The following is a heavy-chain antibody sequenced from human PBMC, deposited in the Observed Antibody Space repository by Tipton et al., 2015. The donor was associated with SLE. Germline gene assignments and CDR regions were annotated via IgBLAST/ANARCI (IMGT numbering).Heavy chain of an antibody. V-gene: IGHV3-30-3*01. J-gene: IGHJ4*02. CDR2: ISYDGSNK. Sequence: SLRLSCAASGFTFSRYAMHWVRQAPGKGLEWVAYISYDGSNKYYAESVKGRFTISRDYSKNTLYLQMNSLRAEDTAVYYCARDSDMYYYGSGSKYWGQGTLVTVSS. CDR3: ARDSDMYYYGSGSKY. CDR1: GFTFSRYA. D-gene: IGHD3-10*01.